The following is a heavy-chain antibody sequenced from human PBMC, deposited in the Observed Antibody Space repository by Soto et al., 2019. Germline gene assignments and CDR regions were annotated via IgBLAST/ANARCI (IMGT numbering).Heavy chain of an antibody. CDR2: VYFSGNT. J-gene: IGHJ5*02. Sequence: PSDTLSLTCTLSGGSLSSYYWTWIRQSPGKGLEWIGYVYFSGNTNYNPSLKSRVTISIDTSKNQFSLRLASVTAADTAFYYCGSVRPSGYVLSWGQGTLVTVSS. D-gene: IGHD6-25*01. V-gene: IGHV4-59*01. CDR3: GSVRPSGYVLS. CDR1: GGSLSSYY.